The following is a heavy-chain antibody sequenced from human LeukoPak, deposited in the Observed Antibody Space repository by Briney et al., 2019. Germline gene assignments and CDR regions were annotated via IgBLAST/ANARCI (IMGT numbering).Heavy chain of an antibody. CDR2: INPSGGST. CDR1: GYTFTSYY. D-gene: IGHD6-19*01. J-gene: IGHJ4*02. CDR3: ARGVSLGIAVAGTTPFIDY. V-gene: IGHV1-46*01. Sequence: ASVKVSCKASGYTFTSYYMHWVRQAPGQGLEWMGIINPSGGSTSYAQKFQGRVTMTRDTSTSTVYMELGSLRSEDTAVYYCARGVSLGIAVAGTTPFIDYWGQGTLVTVSS.